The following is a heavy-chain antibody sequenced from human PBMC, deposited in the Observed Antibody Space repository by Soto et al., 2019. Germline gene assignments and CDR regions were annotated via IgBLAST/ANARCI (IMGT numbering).Heavy chain of an antibody. CDR3: AKDRWGGDNWFDP. J-gene: IGHJ5*02. Sequence: EVQLLESGGGLVQPGGCLRLSCAASGFTFSSYAMSWVRQAPGKGLEWVSAISGSGGSTYYAASVKGRFTIPRDNSKNTLYLQMNSLRAEDTAVYYCAKDRWGGDNWFDPWGQGTLVTVSS. CDR2: ISGSGGST. CDR1: GFTFSSYA. V-gene: IGHV3-23*01. D-gene: IGHD3-10*01.